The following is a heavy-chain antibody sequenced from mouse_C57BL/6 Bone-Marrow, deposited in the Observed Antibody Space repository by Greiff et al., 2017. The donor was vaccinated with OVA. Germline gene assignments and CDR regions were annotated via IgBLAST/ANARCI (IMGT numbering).Heavy chain of an antibody. Sequence: QVTLKVSGPGILQSSQTLSLTCSFSGFSLSTSGMGVSWIRQPSGKGLEWLAHIYWDDDKRYNPSLKSRPTISKDTSRNQVFLKITSVDTADTATYYCARRGVYYGSSYEYFDVWGTGTTVTVSS. D-gene: IGHD1-1*01. CDR3: ARRGVYYGSSYEYFDV. CDR1: GFSLSTSGMG. V-gene: IGHV8-12*01. J-gene: IGHJ1*03. CDR2: IYWDDDK.